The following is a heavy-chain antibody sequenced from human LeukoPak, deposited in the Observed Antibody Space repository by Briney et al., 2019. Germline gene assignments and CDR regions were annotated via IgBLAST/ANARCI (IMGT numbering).Heavy chain of an antibody. CDR2: INPNSGGT. Sequence: ASVKVSCKASGYTFTGYYMHWVRQAPGQGLEWMGWINPNSGGTNYAQKFQGRVTMTRDTSISTAYMELSRLRSDDTAVYYCARHRGVVVPAEFYYYYYMDVWGKGTTVTVSS. CDR1: GYTFTGYY. D-gene: IGHD2-2*01. CDR3: ARHRGVVVPAEFYYYYYMDV. J-gene: IGHJ6*03. V-gene: IGHV1-2*02.